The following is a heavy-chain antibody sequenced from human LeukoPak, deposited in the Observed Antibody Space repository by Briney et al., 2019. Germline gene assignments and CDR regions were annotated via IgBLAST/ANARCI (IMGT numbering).Heavy chain of an antibody. CDR3: AREKGSSGHIRYDAFDI. D-gene: IGHD3-22*01. J-gene: IGHJ3*02. Sequence: GGSLRLSCAPSGFTFSHYWMSWVRQAPGKGLEWVANIKEDGSEKYYVDSVKGRFTISRDNSKNTLYLQMNSLRAEDTAIYYCAREKGSSGHIRYDAFDIWGQGTMVTVSS. V-gene: IGHV3-7*03. CDR2: IKEDGSEK. CDR1: GFTFSHYW.